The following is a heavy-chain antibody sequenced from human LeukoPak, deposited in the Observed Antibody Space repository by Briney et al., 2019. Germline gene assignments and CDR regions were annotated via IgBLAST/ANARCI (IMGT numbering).Heavy chain of an antibody. CDR1: GFTFSNYW. Sequence: GGSLRLSCAASGFTFSNYWMTWVRQAPGKGLEWVSTISNGGGSTYYAESVKGRFAISRDNSKNTLSLQMNSLRAEDTAVYYCAKGLGTSSAKYDAFDIWGQGTMVTVSS. CDR3: AKGLGTSSAKYDAFDI. J-gene: IGHJ3*02. CDR2: ISNGGGST. V-gene: IGHV3-23*01. D-gene: IGHD6-6*01.